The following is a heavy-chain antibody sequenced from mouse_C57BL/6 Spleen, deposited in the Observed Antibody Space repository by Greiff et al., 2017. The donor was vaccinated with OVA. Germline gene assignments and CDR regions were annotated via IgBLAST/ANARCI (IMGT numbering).Heavy chain of an antibody. D-gene: IGHD2-4*01. V-gene: IGHV2-2*01. CDR3: ARDNDYDSPWFAY. Sequence: VQRVESGPGLVQPSQSLSITCTVSGFSLTSYGVHWVRQSPGKGLEWLGVIWSGGSTDYNAAFISRLSISTDNSKSPVFFKMHILQADATAIYYCARDNDYDSPWFAYWGQGTLVTVSA. CDR2: IWSGGST. CDR1: GFSLTSYG. J-gene: IGHJ3*01.